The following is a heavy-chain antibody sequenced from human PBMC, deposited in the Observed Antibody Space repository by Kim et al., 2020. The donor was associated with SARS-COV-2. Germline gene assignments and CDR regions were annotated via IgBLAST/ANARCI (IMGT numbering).Heavy chain of an antibody. D-gene: IGHD1-26*01. V-gene: IGHV3-30*18. CDR3: AKEKVGATSPRGMDV. Sequence: GGSLRLSCAASGFTFSSYGMHWVRQAPGKGLEWVAVISYDGSNKYYADSVKGRFTISRDNSKNTLYLQMNSLRAEDTAVYYCAKEKVGATSPRGMDVWGQGTTVTVSS. J-gene: IGHJ6*02. CDR1: GFTFSSYG. CDR2: ISYDGSNK.